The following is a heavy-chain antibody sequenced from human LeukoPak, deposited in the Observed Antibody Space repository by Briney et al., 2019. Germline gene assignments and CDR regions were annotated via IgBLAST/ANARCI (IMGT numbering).Heavy chain of an antibody. CDR1: GGSMSGYY. Sequence: SETLSLTCNVSGGSMSGYYWSWIRQPPGKGLEWIGYIYSTGSTNYNPSLKTRVTVSLDTSKNHFSLKLSSVTASHTAVYFCARHGNWNDLHVQHWGQGTLVTVSS. V-gene: IGHV4-59*08. J-gene: IGHJ1*01. CDR2: IYSTGST. D-gene: IGHD1-1*01. CDR3: ARHGNWNDLHVQH.